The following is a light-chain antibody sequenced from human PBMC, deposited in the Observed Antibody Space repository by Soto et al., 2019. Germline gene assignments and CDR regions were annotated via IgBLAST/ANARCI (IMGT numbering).Light chain of an antibody. CDR3: MQSKQLPPS. CDR1: QSLLHITGETF. Sequence: DVVMTQTPLSLSVAPGQPASISCKSSQSLLHITGETFLFWYLQKPGQSPQLLIYEVSTRVSGVPDRFSGSGSGTDFTLEISRVETDDGGIYYCMQSKQLPPSFGQGTRLGIE. J-gene: IGKJ5*01. V-gene: IGKV2D-29*02. CDR2: EVS.